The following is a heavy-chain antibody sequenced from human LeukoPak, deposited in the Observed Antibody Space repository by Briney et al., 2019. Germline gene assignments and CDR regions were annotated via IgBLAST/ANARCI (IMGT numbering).Heavy chain of an antibody. CDR2: IKSKTGGGTI. CDR1: GFTFSNAW. Sequence: GGSLRLSCAASGFTFSNAWINWVRQAPGKGLEWVGRIKSKTGGGTIDYAAAVKGRFTISRDDSINTLYLQMNSLETEDTAGYYCVTLGWGVNYWGQGTLVTVSS. V-gene: IGHV3-15*01. J-gene: IGHJ4*02. CDR3: VTLGWGVNY. D-gene: IGHD3-10*01.